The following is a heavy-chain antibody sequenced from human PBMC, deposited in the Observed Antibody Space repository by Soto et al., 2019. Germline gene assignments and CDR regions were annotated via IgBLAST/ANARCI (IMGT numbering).Heavy chain of an antibody. CDR1: GFTFSTYS. V-gene: IGHV3-48*01. CDR3: ARNHNWAFYY. J-gene: IGHJ4*02. D-gene: IGHD3-16*01. Sequence: GGSLRLSCAVSGFTFSTYSVNWVRQAPGKGLEWVAYIRTADNTIYYADSVKGRFTISIDYATNSLYLQMSSLRAEDTALYYCARNHNWAFYYWGQAAQVTVSS. CDR2: IRTADNTI.